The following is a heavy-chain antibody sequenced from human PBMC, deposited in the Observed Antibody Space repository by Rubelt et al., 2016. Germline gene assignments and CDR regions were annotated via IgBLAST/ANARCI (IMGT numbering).Heavy chain of an antibody. D-gene: IGHD1-26*01. V-gene: IGHV4-39*01. J-gene: IGHJ4*02. CDR2: IYYSGST. CDR1: GGSISSSSYY. CDR3: ARGTVGLNIDY. Sequence: QLQLQESGPGLVKPSETLSLTCTVSGGSISSSSYYWGWIRQPPGKGLEWIGSIYYSGSTYYNPSRKSRVTRSVDTAKNQFSLKLSSVTAADTAVYYCARGTVGLNIDYWGQGTLVTVSS.